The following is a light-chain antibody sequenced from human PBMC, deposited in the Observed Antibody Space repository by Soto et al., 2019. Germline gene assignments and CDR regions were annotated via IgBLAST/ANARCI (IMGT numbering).Light chain of an antibody. V-gene: IGKV3-15*01. CDR1: QSVSSN. J-gene: IGKJ2*01. CDR2: GAS. CDR3: QQYNNWPPTT. Sequence: EIVMTQSPATLSVSPGERATLSCRASQSVSSNLAWYQQKPGQAPRLLIYGASTRATGVPARFGGSGSGTEVTFTISSLQSEDFAVYYCQQYNNWPPTTFGQGTKLEIK.